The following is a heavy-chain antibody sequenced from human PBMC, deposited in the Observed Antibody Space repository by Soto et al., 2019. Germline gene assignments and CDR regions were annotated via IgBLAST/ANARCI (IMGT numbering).Heavy chain of an antibody. Sequence: QGQLLQSGDEVKKPGASGRVSCRASGYDFTSYGISWVRQAPGQGLEWVAWISAYNGKRATAQKCQGRVTMTLDTATVTAPRDLGDLTSADTAVYYCARGRIVASIHDAFEVWGQGTMVAVSS. J-gene: IGHJ3*01. V-gene: IGHV1-18*01. CDR1: GYDFTSYG. D-gene: IGHD2-21*01. CDR2: ISAYNGKR. CDR3: ARGRIVASIHDAFEV.